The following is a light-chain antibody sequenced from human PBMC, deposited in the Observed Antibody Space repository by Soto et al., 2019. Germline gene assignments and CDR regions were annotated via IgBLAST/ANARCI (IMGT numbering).Light chain of an antibody. CDR2: DVS. CDR1: SSDVGGYNY. V-gene: IGLV2-14*01. J-gene: IGLJ1*01. CDR3: SSYTSSSPFYV. Sequence: ALPQPASVSGSPGQSITISCTGTSSDVGGYNYVSWYQQHPGKAPKLMIYDVSNRPSGVSNRFSGSKSGNTASLTISGLQAEDEADYYCSSYTSSSPFYVFGTGTKVTVL.